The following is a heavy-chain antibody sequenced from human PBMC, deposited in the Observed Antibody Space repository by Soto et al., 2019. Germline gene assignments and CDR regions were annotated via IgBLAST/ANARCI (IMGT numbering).Heavy chain of an antibody. V-gene: IGHV1-69*01. CDR1: GGTFSSYA. J-gene: IGHJ6*02. CDR2: IIPISGTA. Sequence: QVQLVQSGAEVKKPGSSVKVSCKASGGTFSSYAISWVRQAPGQGIEWMGGIIPISGTANYAQKFQGRVTITADESTSTAYMELSSLRSEDTAVYYCARSQGSSTSLEIYYYYYYGMDVRGQGTTVTVSS. D-gene: IGHD2-2*01. CDR3: ARSQGSSTSLEIYYYYYYGMDV.